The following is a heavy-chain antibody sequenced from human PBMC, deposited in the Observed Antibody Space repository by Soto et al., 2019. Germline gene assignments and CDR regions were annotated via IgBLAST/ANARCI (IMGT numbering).Heavy chain of an antibody. V-gene: IGHV1-69*13. J-gene: IGHJ4*01. D-gene: IGHD3-9*01. Sequence: SVKVSCKASGGTFSSYAISWVRQAPGQGLEWMGGIIPIFGTANYAQKFQGRVTITADESTSTAYMELSSLRSEDTAVYYCARVYYDILTGYEMYFDYWGHGTLVTVSS. CDR1: GGTFSSYA. CDR3: ARVYYDILTGYEMYFDY. CDR2: IIPIFGTA.